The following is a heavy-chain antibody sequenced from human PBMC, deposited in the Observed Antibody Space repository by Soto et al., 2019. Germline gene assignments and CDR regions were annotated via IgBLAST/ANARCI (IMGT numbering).Heavy chain of an antibody. CDR3: ARVDSSGYSSPIGL. J-gene: IGHJ1*01. Sequence: ASVKVSCKTSGYTFINYAMNWVRQAPGQRLEWMGWINVGNGNTKYSQKFQGRVTITRDTSANTAYMELSSLRSEDTAVYYCARVDSSGYSSPIGLWGEGTLVTVSS. V-gene: IGHV1-3*01. CDR1: GYTFINYA. D-gene: IGHD3-22*01. CDR2: INVGNGNT.